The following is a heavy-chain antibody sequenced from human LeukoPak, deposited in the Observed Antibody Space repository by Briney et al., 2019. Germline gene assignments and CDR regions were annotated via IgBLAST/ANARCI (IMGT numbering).Heavy chain of an antibody. CDR2: ISSSSTYI. V-gene: IGHV3-21*01. D-gene: IGHD3-22*01. CDR1: GFTFSSYS. CDR3: ATLPPNYDSSGYSYLQDY. Sequence: GGSLRLSCAASGFTFSSYSMNWVRQAPGKGLEWVSSISSSSTYIYYADSVKGRFTISRDNAKSSLYLQMNSLRAEDTAVYYCATLPPNYDSSGYSYLQDYWVQGTLVTVSS. J-gene: IGHJ4*02.